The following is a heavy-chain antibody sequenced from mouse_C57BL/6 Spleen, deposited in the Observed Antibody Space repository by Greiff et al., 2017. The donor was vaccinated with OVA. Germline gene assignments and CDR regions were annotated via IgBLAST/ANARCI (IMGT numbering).Heavy chain of an antibody. CDR3: ARDRYGISCAY. V-gene: IGHV1-55*01. D-gene: IGHD2-1*01. Sequence: QVQLQQPGAELVKPGASVKMSCKASGYTFTSYWITWVKQRPGQGLEWIGDIYPGSGSTNYNEKFKSKATLTVDTSSSTAYRQLSGLTSEDSAVYYCARDRYGISCAYWGQGTLVTVSA. CDR2: IYPGSGST. CDR1: GYTFTSYW. J-gene: IGHJ3*01.